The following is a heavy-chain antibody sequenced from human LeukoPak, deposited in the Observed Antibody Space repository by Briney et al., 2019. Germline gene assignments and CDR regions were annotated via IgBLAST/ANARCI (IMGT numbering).Heavy chain of an antibody. D-gene: IGHD3-10*01. V-gene: IGHV1-18*01. J-gene: IGHJ4*02. CDR2: ISAYNGNT. CDR3: ARVMTRRYYYGSGSYYNPGSRSLVEGYFDY. CDR1: GYTFTSYG. Sequence: GASVKVSCKASGYTFTSYGISWVRQAPGQGLEWMGWISAYNGNTNYAQKLQGRVTMTTDTSTSTAYMELRSLRSDDTAVYYCARVMTRRYYYGSGSYYNPGSRSLVEGYFDYWGQGTLVTVPS.